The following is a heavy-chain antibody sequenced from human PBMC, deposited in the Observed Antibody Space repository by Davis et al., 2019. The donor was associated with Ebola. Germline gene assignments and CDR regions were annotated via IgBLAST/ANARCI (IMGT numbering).Heavy chain of an antibody. CDR3: TTDSFTHVAWIQLWLLGY. CDR2: IKQDGNEK. CDR1: GFTFSSYW. Sequence: GESLKISCAASGFTFSSYWMSWVRQAPGKGLEWVANIKQDGNEKYYVDSVKGRFTISRDNAKNSLYLQMNSLRAEDTAVYYCTTDSFTHVAWIQLWLLGYWGQGTLVTVSS. J-gene: IGHJ4*02. V-gene: IGHV3-7*03. D-gene: IGHD5-18*01.